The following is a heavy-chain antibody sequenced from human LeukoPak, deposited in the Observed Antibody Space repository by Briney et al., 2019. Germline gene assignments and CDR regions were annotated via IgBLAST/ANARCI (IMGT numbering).Heavy chain of an antibody. D-gene: IGHD2-15*01. J-gene: IGHJ6*02. CDR3: AKDIVGEYYYYYGMDV. V-gene: IGHV3-23*01. CDR1: GFTFSSYA. CDR2: ISGSGGST. Sequence: GGSLRLSCAASGFTFSSYAMSWVRQAPGKGLEWVSAISGSGGSTYYADSVKGRFTISRDNSKNTLYLQMNSLRAGDTAVYYCAKDIVGEYYYYYGMDVWGQGTTVTVSS.